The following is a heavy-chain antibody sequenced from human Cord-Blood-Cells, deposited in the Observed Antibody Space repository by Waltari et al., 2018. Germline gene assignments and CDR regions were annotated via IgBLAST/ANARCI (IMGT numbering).Heavy chain of an antibody. V-gene: IGHV4-59*01. CDR3: ARGLKYYYDSSGYYHNWFDP. CDR2: IYYSGST. D-gene: IGHD3-22*01. Sequence: QVQLQESGPGLVKPSETLSLTCTVSGGSISSYYWSWIRQPPGKGLEWIGYIYYSGSTNYTPSRKSRVTISVDTSKNQFSLKLSSVTAADTAVYYCARGLKYYYDSSGYYHNWFDPWGQGTLVTVSS. J-gene: IGHJ5*02. CDR1: GGSISSYY.